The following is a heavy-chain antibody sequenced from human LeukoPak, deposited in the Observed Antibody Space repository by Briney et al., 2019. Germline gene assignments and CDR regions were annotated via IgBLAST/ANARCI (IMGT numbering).Heavy chain of an antibody. CDR3: ARGLWFGEFLSHFDY. D-gene: IGHD3-10*01. Sequence: SETLSLTCTVSGGSLSSYYWSWIRQPPAKGLEWIGYIHYSGSTNYNPSLKSRITISVDTSKNQFSLKLSSVTAADTAVYYCARGLWFGEFLSHFDYWGQGTLVTVSS. J-gene: IGHJ4*02. V-gene: IGHV4-59*01. CDR2: IHYSGST. CDR1: GGSLSSYY.